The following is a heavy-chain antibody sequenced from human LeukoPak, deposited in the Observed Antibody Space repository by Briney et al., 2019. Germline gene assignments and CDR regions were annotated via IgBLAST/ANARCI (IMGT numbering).Heavy chain of an antibody. V-gene: IGHV1-2*02. CDR3: ARHNHIVVVVAATVGAFDI. CDR2: INPSSGGT. CDR1: GYTFTGYY. Sequence: ASVKVSCKASGYTFTGYYMHWVQQAPGQGLEWMGWINPSSGGTNYAQKFQGRVTMTRDTSISTAYMELSRLRSDDTAVYYCARHNHIVVVVAATVGAFDIWGQGTMVTVSS. J-gene: IGHJ3*02. D-gene: IGHD2-15*01.